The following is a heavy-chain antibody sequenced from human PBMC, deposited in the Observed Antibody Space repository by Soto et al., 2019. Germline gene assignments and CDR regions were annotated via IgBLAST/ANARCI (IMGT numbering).Heavy chain of an antibody. D-gene: IGHD3-9*01. CDR1: GGSFSTYY. V-gene: IGHV4-34*01. CDR3: ARGGSNDWQVAFDI. J-gene: IGHJ3*02. CDR2: INHSGSN. Sequence: QLQQWGAGLLKPSETLSLTCVVSGGSFSTYYYNWIRQSPGKGLEWIGEINHSGSNNYSPSLKSRFTMSLDTSKNQFSLKLTSVTAADTAVYYCARGGSNDWQVAFDIWGQVTMVTVSS.